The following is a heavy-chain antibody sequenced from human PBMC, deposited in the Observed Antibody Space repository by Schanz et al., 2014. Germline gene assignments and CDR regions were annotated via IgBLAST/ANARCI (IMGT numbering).Heavy chain of an antibody. D-gene: IGHD5-12*01. CDR2: ISYNGAGT. Sequence: VQLLESGGGLVQPGGSLKLFCSASGFTFRNYALSWVRQAPGKGLAWVSVISYNGAGTDYADSVKGRFTISRDNSKNTLYLQMNSLRAEDTAIYYCAKQPRARAGYSGYDYFDYWGQGTLVTVSS. CDR3: AKQPRARAGYSGYDYFDY. V-gene: IGHV3-23*01. CDR1: GFTFRNYA. J-gene: IGHJ4*02.